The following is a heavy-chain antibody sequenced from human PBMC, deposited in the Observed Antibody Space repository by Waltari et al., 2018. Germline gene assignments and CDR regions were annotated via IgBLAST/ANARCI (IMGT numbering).Heavy chain of an antibody. J-gene: IGHJ4*02. CDR1: GFTFSRYW. D-gene: IGHD3-3*01. Sequence: EEQLVESGGGLAQPGESLRLSCAASGFTFSRYWMDWVRQAPGKGLVLVSRMSSDGSSTTYADSVKGRFTISRDNAKNSLFLHMNSLRADDTAVYYCARAREHSDDFWNGYSFYFDQWGQGTLVAVSS. CDR2: MSSDGSST. CDR3: ARAREHSDDFWNGYSFYFDQ. V-gene: IGHV3-74*01.